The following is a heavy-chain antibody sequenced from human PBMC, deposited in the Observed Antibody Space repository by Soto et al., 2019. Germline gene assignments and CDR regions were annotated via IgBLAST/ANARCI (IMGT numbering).Heavy chain of an antibody. CDR3: ARDSLRFLEWFEFDP. D-gene: IGHD3-3*01. CDR2: IYYSGST. Sequence: SDTLSLTCTVSGGSISIYYWSWIRQPPGKGLEWIGYIYYSGSTNYNPSLKSRVTISVDTSKNQFSLKLSSVTAADTAVYYCARDSLRFLEWFEFDPWGQGTLVTVSS. J-gene: IGHJ5*02. CDR1: GGSISIYY. V-gene: IGHV4-59*01.